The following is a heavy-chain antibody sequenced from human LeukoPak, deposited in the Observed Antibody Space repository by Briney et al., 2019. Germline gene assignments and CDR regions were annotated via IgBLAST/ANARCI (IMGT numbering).Heavy chain of an antibody. J-gene: IGHJ4*02. CDR3: AKSSIMFAAGRLGSIDF. V-gene: IGHV3-30*02. CDR2: IRRDGSHK. CDR1: GFFFNDFD. D-gene: IGHD6-25*01. Sequence: PGGSLRLSCAASGFFFNDFDMYWVRQAPGKGLDWVAFIRRDGSHKYYAHSIKGRFTISRDNSKNTLYLQMSSLRAEDTAVYYCAKSSIMFAAGRLGSIDFWGQGTLVTVSS.